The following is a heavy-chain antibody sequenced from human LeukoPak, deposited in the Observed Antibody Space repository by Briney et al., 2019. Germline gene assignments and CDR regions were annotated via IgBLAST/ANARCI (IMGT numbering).Heavy chain of an antibody. CDR1: GGSISSYY. V-gene: IGHV4-59*01. CDR2: IYYSGST. J-gene: IGHJ5*02. Sequence: NPSETLSLTCSVSGGSISSYYWSWIRQPPGKGLEWIGYIYYSGSTNYNPSLKSRVTISVDTSKNQFSLKLRSVTAEDTAVYYCANGGYCSSTSCYPNWFDPWGQGTLVTVSS. CDR3: ANGGYCSSTSCYPNWFDP. D-gene: IGHD2-2*01.